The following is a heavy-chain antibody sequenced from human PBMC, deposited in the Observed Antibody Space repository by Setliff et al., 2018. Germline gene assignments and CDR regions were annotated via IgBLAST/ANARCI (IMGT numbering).Heavy chain of an antibody. D-gene: IGHD3-10*01. CDR1: GFSLRRSGVG. CDR2: IYWSGER. Sequence: SGPTLVNPTQTPTLTCTFSGFSLRRSGVGVGWIRQPPGKALEWLAVIYWSGERRYSPSLRSRLSITWDTSKNQVVLTMTNVDPADTGTYYCARRPEVIGSGNFVRKFFDPWGQGTVVTVCS. J-gene: IGHJ5*02. V-gene: IGHV2-5*01. CDR3: ARRPEVIGSGNFVRKFFDP.